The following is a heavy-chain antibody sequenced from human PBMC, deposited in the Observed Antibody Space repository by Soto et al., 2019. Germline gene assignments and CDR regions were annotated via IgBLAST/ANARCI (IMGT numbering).Heavy chain of an antibody. CDR2: ISSSSSYI. Sequence: GGSLRLSCAASGFTFSSYSMNWVRQAPGKGLEWVSSISSSSSYIYYADSVKGRFTISRDNAKNSLYLQMNSLRAEDTAVYYCARVGRDGYNSLDYWGQGTLVTVSS. J-gene: IGHJ4*02. V-gene: IGHV3-21*01. D-gene: IGHD5-12*01. CDR1: GFTFSSYS. CDR3: ARVGRDGYNSLDY.